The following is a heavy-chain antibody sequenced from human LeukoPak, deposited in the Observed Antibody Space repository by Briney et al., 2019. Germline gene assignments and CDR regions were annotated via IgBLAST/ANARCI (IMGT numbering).Heavy chain of an antibody. CDR3: ARGRYLPLYFDY. CDR2: INHSGST. CDR1: GESFTGYY. Sequence: SETLSLTCAVYGESFTGYYWSWIRQPPGKGLERIGEINHSGSTNYNPSLKSRVTISVNTSKNQFSLKLSSVTAADTAVYYCARGRYLPLYFDYWGQGTLVTVSS. J-gene: IGHJ4*02. V-gene: IGHV4-34*01. D-gene: IGHD2/OR15-2a*01.